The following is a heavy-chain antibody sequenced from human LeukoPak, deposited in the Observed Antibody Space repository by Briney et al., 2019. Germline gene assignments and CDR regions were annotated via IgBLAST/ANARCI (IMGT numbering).Heavy chain of an antibody. V-gene: IGHV4-34*01. D-gene: IGHD2-15*01. CDR1: GGSFSGYY. J-gene: IGHJ4*02. CDR3: ARGRRILQGTVSYYFDY. CDR2: INHSGST. Sequence: SETLSLTCAVYGGSFSGYYWSWIRQPPGKGLEWIGEINHSGSTNYNPSLKSQVTISVDTSKNQFSLKLSSVTAADTAVYYCARGRRILQGTVSYYFDYWGQGTLVTVSS.